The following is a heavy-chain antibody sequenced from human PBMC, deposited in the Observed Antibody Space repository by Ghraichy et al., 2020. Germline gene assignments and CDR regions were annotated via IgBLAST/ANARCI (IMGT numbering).Heavy chain of an antibody. J-gene: IGHJ3*02. D-gene: IGHD6-19*01. CDR1: GFTFSSYS. CDR2: ISSSSSYI. Sequence: GGSLRLSCAASGFTFSSYSMNWVRQAPGKGLEWVSSISSSSSYIYYADSVKGRFTISRDNAKNSLYLQMNSLRAEDTAVYYCARDISYSSGWYRRVPDAFDIWGQGTMVTVSS. V-gene: IGHV3-21*01. CDR3: ARDISYSSGWYRRVPDAFDI.